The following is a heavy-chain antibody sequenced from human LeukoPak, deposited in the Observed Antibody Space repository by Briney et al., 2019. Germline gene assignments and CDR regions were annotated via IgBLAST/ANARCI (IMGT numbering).Heavy chain of an antibody. J-gene: IGHJ4*02. V-gene: IGHV3-48*03. CDR3: ARVDVGATSDY. D-gene: IGHD1-26*01. CDR1: GFTFSSYE. Sequence: PGGSLRLSCAASGFTFSSYEMNWVRQAPGKGLEWVSYISSGGSTIYYADSVKGRFTISRDNAKNSLYLQMNSLRAEDTAVYYCARVDVGATSDYWGQGTLVTASS. CDR2: ISSGGSTI.